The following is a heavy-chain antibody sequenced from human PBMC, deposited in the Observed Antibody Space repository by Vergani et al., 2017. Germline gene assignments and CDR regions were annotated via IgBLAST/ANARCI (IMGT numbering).Heavy chain of an antibody. Sequence: VQLLESGGDLVQPGGSLRLSCAASGFTFSSCAMHWVRQAPGKGLEWVAVISYDGSNKYYADSVKGRFTISRDNSKNTLYLQMNSLRAEDTAVYYCASAGIVGSWGQGTLVTVSS. V-gene: IGHV3-30-3*01. J-gene: IGHJ5*02. CDR3: ASAGIVGS. CDR1: GFTFSSCA. D-gene: IGHD1-26*01. CDR2: ISYDGSNK.